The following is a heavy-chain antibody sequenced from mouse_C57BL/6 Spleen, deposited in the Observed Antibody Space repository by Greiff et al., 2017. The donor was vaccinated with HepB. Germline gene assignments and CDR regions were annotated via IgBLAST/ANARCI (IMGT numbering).Heavy chain of an antibody. J-gene: IGHJ1*03. V-gene: IGHV1-50*01. Sequence: VKLQQPGAELVKPGASVKLSCKASGYTFTSYWMQWVKQRPGQGLEWIGEIDPSDSYTNYNQKFKGKATLTVDTSSSTAYMQLSSLTSEDSAVYYCARRGIDGSSHWYFDVWGTGTTVTVSS. CDR2: IDPSDSYT. D-gene: IGHD1-1*01. CDR3: ARRGIDGSSHWYFDV. CDR1: GYTFTSYW.